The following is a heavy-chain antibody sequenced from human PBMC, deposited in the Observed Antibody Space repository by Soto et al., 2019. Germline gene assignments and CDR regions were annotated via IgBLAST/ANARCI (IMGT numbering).Heavy chain of an antibody. D-gene: IGHD4-17*01. Sequence: QVPLVESGGGVVQPGRSLRLSCAASGFTFSSYGMHWVRQAPGKGLEWVAVISYDGSNKYYADSVKGRFTISRDNSKNTLYLQMNSLRAEDTAVYYCAKTTTVTTGGVDYWGQGTLVTVSS. CDR3: AKTTTVTTGGVDY. V-gene: IGHV3-30*18. J-gene: IGHJ4*02. CDR2: ISYDGSNK. CDR1: GFTFSSYG.